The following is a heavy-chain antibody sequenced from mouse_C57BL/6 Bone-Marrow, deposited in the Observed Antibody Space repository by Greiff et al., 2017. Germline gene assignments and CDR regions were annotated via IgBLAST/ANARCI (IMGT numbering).Heavy chain of an antibody. CDR1: GYTFPSYN. Sequence: QVQLQQSGAELVRPGASVKMSCKASGYTFPSYNMHWVKQTPRQGLEWIGAIYPGNGDTSYTQKFKGKVTLTVDKSPSTAYMQLSSLTSEDSAVYFCARSGYGKVYYAMDYWGQGTSVTVSS. V-gene: IGHV1-12*01. D-gene: IGHD2-1*01. CDR3: ARSGYGKVYYAMDY. J-gene: IGHJ4*01. CDR2: IYPGNGDT.